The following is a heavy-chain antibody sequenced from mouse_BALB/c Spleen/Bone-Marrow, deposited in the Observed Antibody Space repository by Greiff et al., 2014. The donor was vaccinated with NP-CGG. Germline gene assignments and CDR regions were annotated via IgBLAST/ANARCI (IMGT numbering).Heavy chain of an antibody. CDR2: INPGSGGT. V-gene: IGHV1-54*03. J-gene: IGHJ4*01. Sequence: QVQLKESGAELVRPGTSVKVSCKASGYAFTNYLIEWVKQRPGQGLEWIGVINPGSGGTNYNEKFKGKATLTADKSSSTAYMQLSSLTSDDSAVYFCARRNDGWAMDYWGQGTSVTVSP. D-gene: IGHD2-3*01. CDR1: GYAFTNYL. CDR3: ARRNDGWAMDY.